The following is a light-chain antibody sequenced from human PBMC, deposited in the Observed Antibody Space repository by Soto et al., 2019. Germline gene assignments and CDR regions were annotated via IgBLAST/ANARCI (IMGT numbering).Light chain of an antibody. CDR2: SNN. V-gene: IGLV1-44*01. J-gene: IGLJ1*01. CDR3: AVWDDSLNGYV. Sequence: QSVLTQPPSASGTPGQRVTISCSGSSSNIGSNTLNWYQHLPRAAPKLLIQSNNQRPSGVPDRFSGSQSGTSASLAISGLQSEDEADYYCAVWDDSLNGYVFGTGTKLTVL. CDR1: SSNIGSNT.